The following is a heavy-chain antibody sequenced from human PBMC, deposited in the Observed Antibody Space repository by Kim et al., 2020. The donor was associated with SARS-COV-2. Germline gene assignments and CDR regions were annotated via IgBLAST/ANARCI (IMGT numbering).Heavy chain of an antibody. CDR3: ARVRGEIAVAGTSIDI. J-gene: IGHJ3*02. V-gene: IGHV1-69*01. Sequence: KFQGRVTITADESTSTAYMELSSLRSEDTAVYYCARVRGEIAVAGTSIDIWGQGTMVTVSS. D-gene: IGHD6-19*01.